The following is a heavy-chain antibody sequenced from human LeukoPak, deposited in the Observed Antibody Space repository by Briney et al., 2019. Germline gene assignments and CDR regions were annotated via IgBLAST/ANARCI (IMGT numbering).Heavy chain of an antibody. CDR2: IYHSGST. Sequence: PSETLSLTCAVSGGSISSGGYSWSWIRQPPGKGLEWIGYIYHSGSTYYNPSLKSRVTISVDRSKNQFSLKLSSVTAADTAVYYCARDRRRTGGYFDYWGQGTLVTVSS. CDR1: GGSISSGGYS. CDR3: ARDRRRTGGYFDY. V-gene: IGHV4-30-2*01. D-gene: IGHD3-10*01. J-gene: IGHJ4*02.